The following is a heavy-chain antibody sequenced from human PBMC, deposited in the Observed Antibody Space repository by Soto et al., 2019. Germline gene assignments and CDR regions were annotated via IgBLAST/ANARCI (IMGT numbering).Heavy chain of an antibody. CDR2: LRRSGNTI. Sequence: QVQLVESGGGLVQPGGSLRLSCAASGFTFGDYEMSWVRQAAGKGLEWVSVLRRSGNTISYEDSVKGRFSISRDNAENDVSLQMESLRVDDPATDVWARSSGGYDAEGFETWGQGTMVTDS. CDR3: ARSSGGYDAEGFET. V-gene: IGHV3-11*01. D-gene: IGHD3-16*01. J-gene: IGHJ3*02. CDR1: GFTFGDYE.